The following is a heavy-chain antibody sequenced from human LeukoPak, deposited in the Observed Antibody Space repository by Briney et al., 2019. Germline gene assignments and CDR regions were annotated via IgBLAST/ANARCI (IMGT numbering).Heavy chain of an antibody. CDR2: INHSVST. D-gene: IGHD3-10*01. J-gene: IGHJ4*02. Sequence: PSETLSLTCAVYGGSFSGYYWSWIPQPPGKGLEWIGEINHSVSTNYNPSLKSRVTISVDTSKSQFSLKLSSVTAADTAVYYCARVRGLYYGSGSTGRFDYWGQGTLVTVSS. V-gene: IGHV4-34*01. CDR3: ARVRGLYYGSGSTGRFDY. CDR1: GGSFSGYY.